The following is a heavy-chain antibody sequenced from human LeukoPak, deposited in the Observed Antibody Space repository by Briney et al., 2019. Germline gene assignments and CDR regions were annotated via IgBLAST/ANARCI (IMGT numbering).Heavy chain of an antibody. Sequence: ASVKVSFKASGYTFTVYYMHWVRQAPGQGLEWMGWIHPNSGGTNYAQKFQGWVTITRDTSISTAYMELSRLRSDNTAVYYCARDFGSTVTTPDYWGQGTLVTVSS. CDR2: IHPNSGGT. V-gene: IGHV1-2*04. CDR3: ARDFGSTVTTPDY. D-gene: IGHD4-17*01. CDR1: GYTFTVYY. J-gene: IGHJ4*02.